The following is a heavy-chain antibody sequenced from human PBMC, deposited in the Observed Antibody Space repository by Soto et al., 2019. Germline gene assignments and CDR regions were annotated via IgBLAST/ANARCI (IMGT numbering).Heavy chain of an antibody. Sequence: SATLSLTCSVSGGSVSSQTHFWSWIRQAPGKGLEWIGYVYYSGITNSNPSPKSRVNISADTSHNKIFLSLTSVTAADTAVYYCAREDMSGTYYFDSWGQGTLVTVSS. CDR2: VYYSGIT. J-gene: IGHJ4*02. CDR3: AREDMSGTYYFDS. V-gene: IGHV4-61*01. CDR1: GGSVSSQTHF. D-gene: IGHD1-26*01.